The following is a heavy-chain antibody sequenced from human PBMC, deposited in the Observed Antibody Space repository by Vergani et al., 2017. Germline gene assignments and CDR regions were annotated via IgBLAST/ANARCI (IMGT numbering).Heavy chain of an antibody. CDR1: GFSFSSYS. CDR2: TRNKANSYTT. V-gene: IGHV3-72*01. CDR3: ARLGYCSSTTCRQAFDI. Sequence: EVQLVESGGGLVKPGGSLRLSCAASGFSFSSYSMNWVRQAPGKGLEWVGRTRNKANSYTTEYAASVKGRFTISRDDSKNSLYLQMNSLKIEDTAVYYCARLGYCSSTTCRQAFDIWGQGTMVTVS. D-gene: IGHD2-2*01. J-gene: IGHJ3*02.